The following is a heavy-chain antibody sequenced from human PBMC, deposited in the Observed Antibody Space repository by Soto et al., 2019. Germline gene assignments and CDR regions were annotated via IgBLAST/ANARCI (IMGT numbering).Heavy chain of an antibody. Sequence: QVQLVESGGGVVQPGRSLRLSCAASGFTFSSYGMHWVRQAPGKGLEWVAVIAYDGSNKYYADSVKGRFTISRDNSKNTLYLPMNSLRAEDTAVYYCAKSIGEAGDYYGSGSSDYWGQGTLVTVSS. CDR2: IAYDGSNK. CDR3: AKSIGEAGDYYGSGSSDY. J-gene: IGHJ4*02. D-gene: IGHD3-10*01. CDR1: GFTFSSYG. V-gene: IGHV3-30*18.